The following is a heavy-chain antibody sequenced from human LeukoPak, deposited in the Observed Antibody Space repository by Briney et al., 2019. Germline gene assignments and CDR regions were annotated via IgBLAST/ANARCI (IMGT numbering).Heavy chain of an antibody. V-gene: IGHV3-7*01. D-gene: IGHD6-13*01. J-gene: IGHJ4*02. CDR2: IKQDGSEK. CDR1: GFSLSSYW. CDR3: ATDLGSSRPNF. Sequence: GGSLRLSCAASGFSLSSYWMTWVRQAPGKGLEWVANIKQDGSEKYYVDSAKGRFTISRDNAKNSLYLQMSSLRAEDAAVYYCATDLGSSRPNFWGQGTLVAVSS.